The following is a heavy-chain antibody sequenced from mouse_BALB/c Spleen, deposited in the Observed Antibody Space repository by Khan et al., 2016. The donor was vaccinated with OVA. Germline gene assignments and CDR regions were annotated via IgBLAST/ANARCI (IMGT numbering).Heavy chain of an antibody. CDR3: ASGYSYGWYFDV. V-gene: IGHV9-4*02. D-gene: IGHD2-12*01. J-gene: IGHJ1*01. CDR1: GYTFTTAG. CDR2: INTHSGVP. Sequence: QIQLVQSGPELKKPGETVRISCKASGYTFTTAGMQWVQKMPGKGLKWIGWINTHSGVPKYAEDFKGRFAFSLETSASTAYLQISNLKNEDTATYFGASGYSYGWYFDVWGAGTTVTVSS.